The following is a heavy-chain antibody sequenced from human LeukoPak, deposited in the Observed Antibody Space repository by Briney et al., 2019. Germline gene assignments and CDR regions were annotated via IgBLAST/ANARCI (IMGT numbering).Heavy chain of an antibody. CDR2: ISNNGGST. Sequence: GGSLRLPCPASGFTFSSYAMHWVRQAPGKGLEDVSAISNNGGSTYYADSVKGRFTISRDNSKNTLYLQMSSLRAEEMVVYSYVKGGTMVRGIVYYLGQGGRVAVPS. CDR1: GFTFSSYA. V-gene: IGHV3-64D*09. D-gene: IGHD3-10*01. CDR3: VKGGTMVRGIVYY. J-gene: IGHJ4*02.